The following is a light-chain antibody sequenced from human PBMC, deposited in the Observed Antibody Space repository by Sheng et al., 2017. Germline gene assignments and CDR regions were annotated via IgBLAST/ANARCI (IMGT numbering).Light chain of an antibody. V-gene: IGKV1-39*01. CDR1: QSISSY. Sequence: DIQMTQSPSSLSASVGDRVTITCRASQSISSYLNWYQQKPGKAPKLLIYAASSLQSGVPSRFSGSGSGTDFTLTISSLQPEDFATYYCQQSYSTLPWTFGQGTEGG. CDR2: AAS. J-gene: IGKJ1*01. CDR3: QQSYSTLPWT.